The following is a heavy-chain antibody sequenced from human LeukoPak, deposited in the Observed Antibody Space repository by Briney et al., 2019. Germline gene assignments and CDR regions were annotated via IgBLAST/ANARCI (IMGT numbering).Heavy chain of an antibody. CDR1: GGSFSGYY. CDR2: INHSGST. Sequence: ADTLSLICAVNGGSFSGYYWSWIRHPPGKRLEWIGEINHSGSTNYNPSLKSRVTISVDTSKNQFSLKLSSVTAADTAVYYCASNACSGGSCYERSFDYWGQGTLVTVSS. V-gene: IGHV4-34*01. D-gene: IGHD2-15*01. J-gene: IGHJ4*02. CDR3: ASNACSGGSCYERSFDY.